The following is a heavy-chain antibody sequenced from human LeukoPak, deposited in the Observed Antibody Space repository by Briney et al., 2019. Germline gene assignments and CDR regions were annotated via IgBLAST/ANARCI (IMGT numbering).Heavy chain of an antibody. Sequence: GGSLRLSCAASGFTFSSYAMHWVRQAPSKGLEWVAVISYDGSNKYYADSVKGRFTISRDNSKNTLYLQMNSLRAEDTAVYYCARDPDREYSSSSTHFDYWGQGTLVTVSS. CDR1: GFTFSSYA. CDR2: ISYDGSNK. J-gene: IGHJ4*02. D-gene: IGHD6-6*01. CDR3: ARDPDREYSSSSTHFDY. V-gene: IGHV3-30*01.